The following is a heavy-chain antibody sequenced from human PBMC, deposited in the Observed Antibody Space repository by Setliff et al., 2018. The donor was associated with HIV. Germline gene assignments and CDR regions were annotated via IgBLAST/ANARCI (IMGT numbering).Heavy chain of an antibody. CDR2: IKEDGSVK. CDR1: GFTFSTFW. J-gene: IGHJ4*02. D-gene: IGHD1-26*01. Sequence: GGSLRLSCAASGFTFSTFWMSWVRQAPGKGLEFVANIKEDGSVKNYVDSVKGRFTISRDNTKNLVYLQMSVLRAEDTATYCCARDPGSSAFDYWGQGAPVTVSS. V-gene: IGHV3-7*03. CDR3: ARDPGSSAFDY.